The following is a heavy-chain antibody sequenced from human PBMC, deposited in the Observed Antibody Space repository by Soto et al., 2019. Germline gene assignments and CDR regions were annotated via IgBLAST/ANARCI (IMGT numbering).Heavy chain of an antibody. V-gene: IGHV3-30*18. CDR3: AKELGRTYYYDSRPLDY. J-gene: IGHJ4*02. CDR1: GFTFSSYG. D-gene: IGHD3-22*01. Sequence: GGSLRLSCAASGFTFSSYGMHWVRQAPGKGLEWVAVISYDGSNKYYADSVKGRFTISRDNSKNTLYLQMNSLRAEDTAVYYCAKELGRTYYYDSRPLDYWGQGTLVTVSS. CDR2: ISYDGSNK.